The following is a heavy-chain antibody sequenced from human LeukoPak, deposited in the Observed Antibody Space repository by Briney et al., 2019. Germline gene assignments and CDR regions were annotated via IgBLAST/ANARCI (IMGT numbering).Heavy chain of an antibody. V-gene: IGHV3-23*01. CDR2: ITGSGST. CDR3: AKALSYYDNIGLYY. Sequence: GGSLRLSCAASGFTFSNYAMTWVRQAPGKGLEWVSTITGSGSTYDAESVKGRFTISRDTSKNTLYLQMNSLRVEDTAVYYCAKALSYYDNIGLYYWGQGTLVTVPS. CDR1: GFTFSNYA. D-gene: IGHD3-22*01. J-gene: IGHJ4*02.